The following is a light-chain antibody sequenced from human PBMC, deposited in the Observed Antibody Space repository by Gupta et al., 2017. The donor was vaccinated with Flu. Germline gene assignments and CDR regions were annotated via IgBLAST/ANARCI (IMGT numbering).Light chain of an antibody. V-gene: IGKV3-20*01. CDR3: QQEGKSPWT. CDR2: GAS. J-gene: IGKJ1*01. Sequence: GTLFLSPGERATLSCRASQSVHRSDLAWYQQRPGQAPRLLIFGASSRASGIPDRFSGSGSGEDFNLTVNRLGPEDFAVYYCQQEGKSPWTFGQGTKVEIK. CDR1: QSVHRSD.